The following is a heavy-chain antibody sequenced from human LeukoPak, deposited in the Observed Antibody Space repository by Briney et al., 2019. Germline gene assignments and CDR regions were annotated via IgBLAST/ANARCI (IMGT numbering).Heavy chain of an antibody. CDR1: GFTFSSYG. CDR2: ISYDGSNK. Sequence: PGGSLRLSCAASGFTFSSYGMHWVRQAPGKGLEWVAVISYDGSNKYYADSVKGRFTISRDNSKNTLYLQMNSLRAEDTAVYYCANYPYYYDSSGYYRGGWGRGSLVTVSS. CDR3: ANYPYYYDSSGYYRGG. V-gene: IGHV3-30*18. J-gene: IGHJ4*02. D-gene: IGHD3-22*01.